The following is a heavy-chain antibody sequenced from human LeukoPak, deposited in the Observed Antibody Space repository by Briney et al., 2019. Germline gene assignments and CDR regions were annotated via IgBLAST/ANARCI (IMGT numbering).Heavy chain of an antibody. CDR2: ISGCGVKI. Sequence: GGSLTLSCPASGFAFSGYAMGWVRPAPGTGLEWVSGISGCGVKIYYAHAVKGRCTLSRVNSRNTLRLQMNSLIDEDTAVYYCAARVQNNAGPFHWWGQGTLASVSS. CDR1: GFAFSGYA. V-gene: IGHV3-23*01. D-gene: IGHD2/OR15-2a*01. CDR3: AARVQNNAGPFHW. J-gene: IGHJ4*02.